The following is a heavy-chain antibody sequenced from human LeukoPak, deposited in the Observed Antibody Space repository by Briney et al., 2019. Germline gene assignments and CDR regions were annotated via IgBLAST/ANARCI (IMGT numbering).Heavy chain of an antibody. V-gene: IGHV1-18*01. Sequence: EASVKVSCKASGYTFTSYGISWVRQAPGQGLEWMGWISAYNGNTNYAQKLQGRVTITTDTSTNTAYMELRSLRSDDTAVYYCVGYGSDFDYWGQGTLVTVSS. D-gene: IGHD3-10*01. J-gene: IGHJ4*02. CDR2: ISAYNGNT. CDR1: GYTFTSYG. CDR3: VGYGSDFDY.